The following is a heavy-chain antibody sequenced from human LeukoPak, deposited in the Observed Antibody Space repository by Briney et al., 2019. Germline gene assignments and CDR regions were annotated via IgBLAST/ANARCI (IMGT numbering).Heavy chain of an antibody. CDR2: INHSGST. V-gene: IGHV4-34*01. J-gene: IGHJ5*02. D-gene: IGHD3-22*01. CDR1: GGSFSGYY. CDR3: AREIGWDYYDSSGYYSNWFDP. Sequence: PSETLSLTCAVYGGSFSGYYWSWIRQPPGKGLEWIGEINHSGSTNYNPSLKSRVTISVDTSKNQFSLKLSSVTAADTAVYYCAREIGWDYYDSSGYYSNWFDPWGQGTLVTVSS.